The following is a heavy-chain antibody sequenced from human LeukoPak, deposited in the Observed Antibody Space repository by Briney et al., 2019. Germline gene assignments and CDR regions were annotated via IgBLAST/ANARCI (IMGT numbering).Heavy chain of an antibody. CDR1: GGSINSGSYY. CDR3: AREGYNFI. V-gene: IGHV4-61*02. J-gene: IGHJ3*02. CDR2: IYTSGST. D-gene: IGHD1-1*01. Sequence: SETLSLTCTVSGGSINSGSYYWNWIRQPAGKGLEWIGRIYTSGSTNYNPSLKSRLTISVDTSKNQFSLKLNSVTAADTAVYYCAREGYNFIWGQGTMVTVSS.